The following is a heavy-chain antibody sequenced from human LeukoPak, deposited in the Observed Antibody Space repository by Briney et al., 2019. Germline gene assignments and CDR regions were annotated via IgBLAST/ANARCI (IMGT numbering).Heavy chain of an antibody. V-gene: IGHV4-39*07. J-gene: IGHJ3*02. CDR1: GGSTSSSSYY. Sequence: SETLSLTCTVSGGSTSSSSYYWGWIRRPPGKGLEWIGSIYYSGSTYYNPSLKSRVTISVDTSKNQFSLKLSSVTAADTAVYFCATSRNVDQFDIWGRGTMVTVSS. D-gene: IGHD3/OR15-3a*01. CDR3: ATSRNVDQFDI. CDR2: IYYSGST.